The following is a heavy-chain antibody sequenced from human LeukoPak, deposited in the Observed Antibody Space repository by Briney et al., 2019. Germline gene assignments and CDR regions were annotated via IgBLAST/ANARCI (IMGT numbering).Heavy chain of an antibody. J-gene: IGHJ5*02. CDR3: ARALGYCSGGSCTRGYNWFDP. CDR1: GVSISSSDYY. D-gene: IGHD2-15*01. V-gene: IGHV4-39*01. Sequence: TSETLSLTCTVSGVSISSSDYYWGWIRQPPGKGLEWIGSIYYGGSTYYNPSLKSRVTISVDTSINQFSLKLSFVTTADTAVYYCARALGYCSGGSCTRGYNWFDPWGQGTLVTVPS. CDR2: IYYGGST.